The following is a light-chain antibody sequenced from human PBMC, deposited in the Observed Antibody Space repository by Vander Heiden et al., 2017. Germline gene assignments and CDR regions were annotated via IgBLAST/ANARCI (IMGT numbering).Light chain of an antibody. J-gene: IGKJ4*01. V-gene: IGKV1-17*01. CDR1: QGIRND. CDR2: VAS. Sequence: DIQMTQSPSSLSASVGDRVTITCRASQGIRNDLDWYQQKPGKAPKRLIYVASSLQSGVSSRFSGSGSGTEFTLTISSLQPEDFATYYCLQRNGYPLTFGGGTKVELK. CDR3: LQRNGYPLT.